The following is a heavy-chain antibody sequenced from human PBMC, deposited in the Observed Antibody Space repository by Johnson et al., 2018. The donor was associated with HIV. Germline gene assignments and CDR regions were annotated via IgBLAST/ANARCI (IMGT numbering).Heavy chain of an antibody. J-gene: IGHJ3*02. Sequence: VQLVESGGGLVQPGGSLRFSCAVSGFTFSSYAMHWVRQAPGKGLEWVSGISWNSGSIGYADSVKGRFTISRDNSRNTVYLQIKSLRAEDTAMYYCAKNGARGDAFDIWGQGTMVTVSS. V-gene: IGHV3-9*01. D-gene: IGHD4/OR15-4a*01. CDR2: ISWNSGSI. CDR1: GFTFSSYA. CDR3: AKNGARGDAFDI.